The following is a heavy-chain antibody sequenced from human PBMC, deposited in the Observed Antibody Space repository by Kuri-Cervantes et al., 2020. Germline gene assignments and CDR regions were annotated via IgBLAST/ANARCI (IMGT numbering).Heavy chain of an antibody. CDR1: GFTFSTYG. Sequence: GESLKISCAASGFTFSTYGMSWVRQAPGKGLEWVSYISSSSSTIYYADSVKGRFTISRDNAKNSLYLQMNSLRDEDTAVYYCARDYGYYFDYWGQGTPVTVSS. CDR2: ISSSSSTI. V-gene: IGHV3-48*02. J-gene: IGHJ4*02. CDR3: ARDYGYYFDY. D-gene: IGHD4-17*01.